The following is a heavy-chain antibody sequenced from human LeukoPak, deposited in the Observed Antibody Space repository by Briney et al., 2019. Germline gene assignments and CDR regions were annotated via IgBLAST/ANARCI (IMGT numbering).Heavy chain of an antibody. J-gene: IGHJ4*02. V-gene: IGHV1-8*01. CDR1: GYTFTSYD. CDR3: TRSVRNGHIDY. D-gene: IGHD2-21*01. CDR2: MNPNSGNT. Sequence: ASVKVFCKASGYTFTSYDINWVRQATGQGLEWMGWMNPNSGNTGYAQKFQDRVTMTRSTSISTAYMELRNLRFEDTAVYYCTRSVRNGHIDYWGQGTLVTVSS.